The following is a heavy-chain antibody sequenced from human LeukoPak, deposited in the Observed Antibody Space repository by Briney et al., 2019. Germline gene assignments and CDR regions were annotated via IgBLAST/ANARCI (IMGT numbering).Heavy chain of an antibody. CDR3: AKGPYGDYGDY. J-gene: IGHJ4*02. CDR1: GFTFSSYA. D-gene: IGHD4-17*01. Sequence: LRLSCAASGFTFSSYAMGWVRQHPGKGLEWIGYIYYSGSTYYNPSLKSRVTISVDTSKNQFSLKLSSVTAADTAVYYCAKGPYGDYGDYWGQGTLVTVSS. CDR2: IYYSGST. V-gene: IGHV4-31*02.